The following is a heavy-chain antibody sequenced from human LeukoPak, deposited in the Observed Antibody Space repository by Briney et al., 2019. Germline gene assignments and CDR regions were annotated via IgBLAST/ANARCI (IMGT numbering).Heavy chain of an antibody. Sequence: SETLSLTCAVYGGSFSGYYWSWIRQPPGKGLEWIGEINHSGSTNYNPSLKSRVTISVDTSKNQFSLKLSSVTAADPAVYYCARRIAAKRMAYYMDVWGKGTTVTVSS. CDR3: ARRIAAKRMAYYMDV. V-gene: IGHV4-34*01. D-gene: IGHD6-13*01. CDR2: INHSGST. CDR1: GGSFSGYY. J-gene: IGHJ6*03.